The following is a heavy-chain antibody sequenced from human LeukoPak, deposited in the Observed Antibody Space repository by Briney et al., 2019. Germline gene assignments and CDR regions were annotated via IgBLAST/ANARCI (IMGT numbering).Heavy chain of an antibody. D-gene: IGHD3-9*01. CDR2: ISAYNGNT. CDR1: GYTFTSYG. CDR3: ARVSGGEFDILTGYYIDRFDY. V-gene: IGHV1-18*01. Sequence: ASVKVSCKASGYTFTSYGISWVRQAPGQGLEWMGWISAYNGNTNYAQKLQGRVTMTTDTSTGTAYMELRSLRSDDTAVYYCARVSGGEFDILTGYYIDRFDYWGQGTLVTVSS. J-gene: IGHJ4*02.